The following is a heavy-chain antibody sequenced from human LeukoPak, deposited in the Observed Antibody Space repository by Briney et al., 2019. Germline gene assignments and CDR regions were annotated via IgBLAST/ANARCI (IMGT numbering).Heavy chain of an antibody. V-gene: IGHV1-2*04. J-gene: IGHJ3*02. Sequence: GASVKVSCKASGYTFTSYDINWVRQATGQGLEWMGWMNPNSGGTNYAQKFQGWVTMTRDTSISTAYMDLSRLRSDDTAVYYCARDRRSHYYGSGSYYPDVFDIWGQGTMVTVSS. CDR2: MNPNSGGT. CDR3: ARDRRSHYYGSGSYYPDVFDI. CDR1: GYTFTSYD. D-gene: IGHD3-10*01.